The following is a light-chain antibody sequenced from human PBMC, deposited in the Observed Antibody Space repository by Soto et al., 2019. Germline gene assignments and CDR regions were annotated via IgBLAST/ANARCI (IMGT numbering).Light chain of an antibody. V-gene: IGKV3-20*01. J-gene: IGKJ3*01. CDR1: QSINSRY. Sequence: EIVLTQSPGTISLSPGERATLSCRASQSINSRYLAWYQQKPGQAPRLLIYGASSRATGIPDRFSGSGSGTDFTLTISRLEPEDFAVYYCQQFGSSPGFTFGPGTKVDIK. CDR3: QQFGSSPGFT. CDR2: GAS.